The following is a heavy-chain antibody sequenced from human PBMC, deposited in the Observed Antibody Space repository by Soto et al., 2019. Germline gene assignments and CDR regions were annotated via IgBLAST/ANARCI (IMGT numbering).Heavy chain of an antibody. V-gene: IGHV1-69*13. CDR2: IIPIFGTA. D-gene: IGHD3-16*02. CDR3: ARGVAGVIDSYFDY. Sequence: GASVKVSCKASGGTFSSYAISWVRQAPGQGLEWMGGIIPIFGTANYAQKFQGRVTITADESTSTAYMELSSLRSEDTAVYYCARGVAGVIDSYFDYWGQGTLVTVSS. J-gene: IGHJ4*02. CDR1: GGTFSSYA.